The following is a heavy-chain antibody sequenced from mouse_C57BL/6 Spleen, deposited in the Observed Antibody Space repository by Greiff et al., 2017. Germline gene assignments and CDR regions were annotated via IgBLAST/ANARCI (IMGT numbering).Heavy chain of an antibody. D-gene: IGHD1-1*01. V-gene: IGHV5-4*01. CDR2: ISDGGSYT. CDR3: ARDYYGSSYWYFDV. J-gene: IGHJ1*03. Sequence: EVQLVEPGGGLVKPGGSLKLSCAASGFTFSSYAMSWVRQTPEKRLEWVATISDGGSYTYYPDNVKGRFTISKDNAKNNLYLQMSHLKSEDTAMYYCARDYYGSSYWYFDVWGTGTTVTVSS. CDR1: GFTFSSYA.